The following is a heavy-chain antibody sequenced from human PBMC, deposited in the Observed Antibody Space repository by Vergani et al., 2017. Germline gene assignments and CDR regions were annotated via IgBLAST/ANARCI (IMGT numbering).Heavy chain of an antibody. CDR2: ISAYNGNT. CDR3: AXRPGHYYDSSGYYSFDY. J-gene: IGHJ4*02. V-gene: IGHV1-18*01. CDR1: GYTFTSYG. D-gene: IGHD3-22*01. Sequence: QVQLVQSGAEVKKPGASVKVSCKASGYTFTSYGISWVRQAPGQGLEWMGWISAYNGNTNYAQKLQGRVTMTTDTSTSTAYMELRSLRSADTAVYYCAXRPGHYYDSSGYYSFDYWGQGTLVTVS.